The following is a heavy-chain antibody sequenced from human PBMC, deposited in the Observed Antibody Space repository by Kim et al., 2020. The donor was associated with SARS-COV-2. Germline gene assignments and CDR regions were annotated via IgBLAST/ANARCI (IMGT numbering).Heavy chain of an antibody. V-gene: IGHV3-73*01. D-gene: IGHD2-2*01. CDR3: TRRGSCSSTSCYEGIAAALDYGMDV. CDR2: IRSKANSYAT. Sequence: GGSLRLSCAASGFTFSGSAMHWVRQASGKGLEWVGRIRSKANSYATAYAASVKGRFTISRDDSKNTAYLQMNSLKTEDTAVYYCTRRGSCSSTSCYEGIAAALDYGMDVWGQGTTVTVSS. J-gene: IGHJ6*02. CDR1: GFTFSGSA.